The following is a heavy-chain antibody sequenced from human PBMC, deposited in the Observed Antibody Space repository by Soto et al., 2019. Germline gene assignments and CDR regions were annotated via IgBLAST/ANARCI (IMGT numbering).Heavy chain of an antibody. D-gene: IGHD2-8*01. CDR3: ATDPTSITGVLDPFEM. CDR1: GFTFSDYA. V-gene: IGHV3-23*01. J-gene: IGHJ3*02. Sequence: EVQLLESGGGVVQPGGPLRLSCAASGFTFSDYAMSWVRETPGKGLKWVSGVGGSDDDKHYADSVRGRFIVSRDNPNSTLYLQLNSLRADDTAISWWATDPTSITGVLDPFEMWGQGTEVSVSS. CDR2: VGGSDDDK.